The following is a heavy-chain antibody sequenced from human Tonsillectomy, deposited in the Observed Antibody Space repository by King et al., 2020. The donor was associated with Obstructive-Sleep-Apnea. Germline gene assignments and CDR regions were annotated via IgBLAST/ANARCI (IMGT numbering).Heavy chain of an antibody. V-gene: IGHV4-30-4*01. CDR3: ARDQVDLLATTFRHGMDV. Sequence: QLQESGPGLVKPSQTLSLSCTVSGGSIRNDDYYWTWIRQPPGKGLEWIGYIYYSGSTYYNPSLKSRVTISVDTSKNQFSLKLNSVTAADTAVYYGARDQVDLLATTFRHGMDVWGQGTTVTVSS. CDR2: IYYSGST. D-gene: IGHD5-12*01. J-gene: IGHJ6*02. CDR1: GGSIRNDDYY.